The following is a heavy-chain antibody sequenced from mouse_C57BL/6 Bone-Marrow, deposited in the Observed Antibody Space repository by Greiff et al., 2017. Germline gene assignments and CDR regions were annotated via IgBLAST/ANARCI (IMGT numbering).Heavy chain of an antibody. CDR2: INPDSSTI. CDR3: ARRWLLRWYFDV. Sequence: AAGGVDFSRYWMSWVRRAPGKGLEWIGEINPDSSTINYAPSLKDKFIISRDNAKNTLYLQMSKVRSEDTALYYCARRWLLRWYFDVWGTGTTVTVSS. J-gene: IGHJ1*03. D-gene: IGHD2-3*01. V-gene: IGHV4-1*01. CDR1: GVDFSRYW.